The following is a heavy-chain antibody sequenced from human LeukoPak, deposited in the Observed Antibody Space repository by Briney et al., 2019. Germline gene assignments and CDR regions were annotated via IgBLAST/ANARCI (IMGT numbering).Heavy chain of an antibody. D-gene: IGHD6-19*01. CDR3: ARRSGWYNGNYFDY. CDR1: GGSISSSSYY. Sequence: PSKTLSLTCTVSGGSISSSSYYWGWIRQPPGKGLEWIGSIYYSGSTYYNPSLKSRVTISVDTSKNQFSLKLSSVTAADTAVYYCARRSGWYNGNYFDYWGQGTLVTVSS. V-gene: IGHV4-39*01. CDR2: IYYSGST. J-gene: IGHJ4*02.